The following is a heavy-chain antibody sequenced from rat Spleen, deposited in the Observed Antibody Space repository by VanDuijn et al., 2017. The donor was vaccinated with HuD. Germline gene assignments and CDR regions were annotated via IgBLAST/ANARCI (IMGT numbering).Heavy chain of an antibody. CDR1: GFSLTSYH. Sequence: QVQLKESGPGLVQPSQTLSLTCTVSGFSLTSYHVSWVRQPPGKGLEWMGVIWTGGSTAYNSLLKSRLSISRDTSKNQLFLKIGSLQSDDTAIYYCTRSLYSSPLLDHGGQGVMVTVSA. CDR2: IWTGGST. CDR3: TRSLYSSPLLDH. D-gene: IGHD1-2*01. V-gene: IGHV2-43*01. J-gene: IGHJ2*01.